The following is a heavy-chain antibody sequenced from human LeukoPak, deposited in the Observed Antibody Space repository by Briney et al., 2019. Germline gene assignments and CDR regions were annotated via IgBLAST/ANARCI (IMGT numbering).Heavy chain of an antibody. CDR3: TTQSWPKGSDY. CDR1: GFTLSNTW. CDR2: IKSKTDGGTT. Sequence: PGGSLRLSCAASGFTLSNTWMSWVRQAPGKGLEWVGRIKSKTDGGTTDYAAPVKGRFTIPGDDSEKTLYLQMNSLKTEDTAVYYCTTQSWPKGSDYWGQGTLVTVSS. J-gene: IGHJ4*02. D-gene: IGHD1-26*01. V-gene: IGHV3-15*01.